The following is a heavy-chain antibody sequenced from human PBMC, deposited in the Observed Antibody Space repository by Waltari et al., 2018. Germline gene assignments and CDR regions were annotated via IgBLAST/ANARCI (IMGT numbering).Heavy chain of an antibody. CDR2: INHSGST. D-gene: IGHD6-13*01. CDR1: GGSFSGYY. V-gene: IGHV4-34*01. CDR3: ASVGNIAAAYVDY. Sequence: QVQLQQWGAGLLKPSETLSLTCAVYGGSFSGYYWSWIRQPPGKGLEWIGEINHSGSTTHNPSVKSRVTISVDTSKNQFSLKLSAVTAADTAVYYCASVGNIAAAYVDYWGQGTLVTVSS. J-gene: IGHJ4*02.